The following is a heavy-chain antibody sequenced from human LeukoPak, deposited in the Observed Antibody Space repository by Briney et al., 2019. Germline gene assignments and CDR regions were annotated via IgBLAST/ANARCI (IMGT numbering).Heavy chain of an antibody. Sequence: GGSLRLSCAASGFTFSSYSMNWVRQAPGKGLEWVSSISSSSSYIYYADSVKGRFTISRDNSKNTLYLQMNSLRAEDTAVYYCASFGEVDYWGQGTLVTVSS. CDR3: ASFGEVDY. D-gene: IGHD3-10*01. V-gene: IGHV3-21*04. CDR2: ISSSSSYI. CDR1: GFTFSSYS. J-gene: IGHJ4*02.